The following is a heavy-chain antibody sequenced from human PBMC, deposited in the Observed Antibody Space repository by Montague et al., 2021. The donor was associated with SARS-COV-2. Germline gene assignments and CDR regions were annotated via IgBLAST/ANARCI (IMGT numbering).Heavy chain of an antibody. V-gene: IGHV4-39*01. Sequence: TLSLTCTVSGGSISSSSYYWGWIRQPPGKGLEWIGSIYYSGSTYYNPSLKSRVTISVDTSKNQFSLKLSSVTAADTAVFYCASPTYYYDSSGSDAFDIWGQGTMVTVSS. CDR2: IYYSGST. J-gene: IGHJ3*02. CDR3: ASPTYYYDSSGSDAFDI. CDR1: GGSISSSSYY. D-gene: IGHD3-22*01.